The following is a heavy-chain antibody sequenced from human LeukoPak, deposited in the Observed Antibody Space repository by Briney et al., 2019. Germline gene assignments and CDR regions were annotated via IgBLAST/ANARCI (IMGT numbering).Heavy chain of an antibody. CDR1: GGTFSSYA. CDR3: ARERYGDPFDY. Sequence: SVKVSCKASGGTFSSYAISWARQAPGQGLEWMGGIIPIFGTANYAQKFQGRVTITTDESTSTAYMELRSLRSDDTAVYYCARERYGDPFDYWGQGTLVTVSS. V-gene: IGHV1-69*05. J-gene: IGHJ4*02. CDR2: IIPIFGTA. D-gene: IGHD4-17*01.